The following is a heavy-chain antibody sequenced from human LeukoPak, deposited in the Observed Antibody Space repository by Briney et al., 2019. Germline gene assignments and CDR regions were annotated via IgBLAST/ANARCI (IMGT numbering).Heavy chain of an antibody. D-gene: IGHD4-17*01. J-gene: IGHJ4*02. V-gene: IGHV3-74*01. CDR1: GFTFSSYW. CDR2: INSDGSST. CDR3: ARDYGDYVGFDY. Sequence: GGSLRLSCAASGFTFSSYWMHWVRQAPGKGLEWVSRINSDGSSTSYADSVKGRFTISRDNAKNTLYLQMNSLRAEDTAVYYCARDYGDYVGFDYWGQGTLVTVSS.